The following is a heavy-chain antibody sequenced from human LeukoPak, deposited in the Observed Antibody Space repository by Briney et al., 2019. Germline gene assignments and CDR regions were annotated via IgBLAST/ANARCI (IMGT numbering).Heavy chain of an antibody. CDR2: IYYSGST. CDR1: GGSISSGGYY. D-gene: IGHD3-22*01. Sequence: SETLSLTCTVSGGSISSGGYYWSWIRQHPGKGLEWIGYIYYSGSTYYNPSLKSRVTISVDTSKNQFSMKLSSVTAADTAVYYCARHSSVALFDSWGQGTLVTVSS. V-gene: IGHV4-31*03. CDR3: ARHSSVALFDS. J-gene: IGHJ4*02.